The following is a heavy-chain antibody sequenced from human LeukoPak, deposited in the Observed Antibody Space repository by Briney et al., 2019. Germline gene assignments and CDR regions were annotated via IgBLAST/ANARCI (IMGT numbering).Heavy chain of an antibody. Sequence: GASVKVSCKASGYTFTSYDINWVRQATGQGLEWMGWMNPNSGNTGYAQKFQGRVTMTRNTSISTAYMELSSLRSEDTAVYYCARAGYYDFWSGYYGLAKSSGGMDVWGQGTTVTVSS. CDR3: ARAGYYDFWSGYYGLAKSSGGMDV. J-gene: IGHJ6*02. V-gene: IGHV1-8*01. D-gene: IGHD3-3*01. CDR2: MNPNSGNT. CDR1: GYTFTSYD.